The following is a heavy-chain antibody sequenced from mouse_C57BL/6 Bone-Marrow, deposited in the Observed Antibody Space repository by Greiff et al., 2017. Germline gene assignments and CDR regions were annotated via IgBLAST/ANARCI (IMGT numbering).Heavy chain of an antibody. CDR3: ARFGDDYGSRLYYYAMDY. CDR2: IDPSDSYT. D-gene: IGHD1-1*01. V-gene: IGHV1-69*01. Sequence: QVQLQQPGAELVMPGASVKLSCKASGYTFTSYWMHWVKQRPGQGLEWIGEIDPSDSYTNYNQKFKGKSTLTVDKSSSTAYMQLRRLTSEDSAVYYCARFGDDYGSRLYYYAMDYWGQGTSVTVSS. CDR1: GYTFTSYW. J-gene: IGHJ4*01.